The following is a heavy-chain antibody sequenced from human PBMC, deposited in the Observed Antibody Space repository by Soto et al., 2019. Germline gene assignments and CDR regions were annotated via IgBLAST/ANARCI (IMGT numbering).Heavy chain of an antibody. CDR1: GFTFDDYA. CDR3: AKGRGYDSVAEYFQH. CDR2: ISWNSDTM. J-gene: IGHJ1*01. Sequence: EVQLVESGGGLVQPGRSLRLSCAASGFTFDDYAMHWVRQAPGKGLEWVSGISWNSDTMGYADSVKGRFTISRDIAKNSVYLQMNSLRAEDTALYYCAKGRGYDSVAEYFQHWGQGTLVTVSS. V-gene: IGHV3-9*01. D-gene: IGHD5-12*01.